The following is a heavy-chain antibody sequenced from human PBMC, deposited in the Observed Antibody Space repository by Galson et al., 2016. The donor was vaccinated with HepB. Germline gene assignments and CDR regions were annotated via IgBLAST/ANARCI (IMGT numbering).Heavy chain of an antibody. CDR3: VRNFAYSTYDY. CDR2: IGPGGSQT. V-gene: IGHV3-7*01. Sequence: SLRLSCAASGFSFGAYWMDWVRQAPGKGLEWVGGIGPGGSQTFYLDAVKGRFTISRDNSRSSLFLHMNSLTAEDTALYYYVRNFAYSTYDYWGQGTLVTVSS. D-gene: IGHD6-13*01. J-gene: IGHJ4*02. CDR1: GFSFGAYW.